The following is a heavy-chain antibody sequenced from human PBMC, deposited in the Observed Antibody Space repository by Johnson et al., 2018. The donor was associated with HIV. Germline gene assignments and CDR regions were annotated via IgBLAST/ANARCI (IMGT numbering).Heavy chain of an antibody. CDR2: IYSGGNT. CDR1: GFTFDDYA. Sequence: VQLVESGGGLVQPGRSLRLSCAASGFTFDDYAMHWVRQAPGRGLEWVSVIYSGGNTYYADSVKGRFTISRDNSKNTLYLQMNSLRAEDTAVYYCARETGDDAFDIWGQGTMVTVSS. V-gene: IGHV3-66*01. D-gene: IGHD7-27*01. CDR3: ARETGDDAFDI. J-gene: IGHJ3*02.